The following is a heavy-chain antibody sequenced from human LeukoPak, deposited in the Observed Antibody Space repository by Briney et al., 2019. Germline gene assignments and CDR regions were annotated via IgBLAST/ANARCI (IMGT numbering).Heavy chain of an antibody. CDR3: ARASGDGSGSYYNFAFDI. CDR2: MSGDSDII. CDR1: GFRFSSYS. D-gene: IGHD3-10*01. V-gene: IGHV3-48*01. Sequence: PGGSLRLSCAASGFRFSSYSMNWVRQAPGKGLEWVSYMSGDSDIIDYADSVKGRFTISRENAKNSLYLQMNSLRAGDTAVYYCARASGDGSGSYYNFAFDIWGQGTMVTVSS. J-gene: IGHJ3*02.